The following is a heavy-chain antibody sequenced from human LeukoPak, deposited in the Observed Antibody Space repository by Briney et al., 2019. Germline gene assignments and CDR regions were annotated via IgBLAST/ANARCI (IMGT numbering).Heavy chain of an antibody. D-gene: IGHD3-22*01. J-gene: IGHJ4*02. CDR3: ARHLYTRYYYDSSGCHPGDY. CDR1: GGSISSYY. CDR2: IYYSGST. Sequence: SETLSLTCTVSGGSISSYYWSWIRQPPGKGLEWIGYIYYSGSTNYNPSLKSRVTISVDTSKNQFSLKLSSVTAADTAVYYCARHLYTRYYYDSSGCHPGDYWGQGTLVTVSS. V-gene: IGHV4-59*08.